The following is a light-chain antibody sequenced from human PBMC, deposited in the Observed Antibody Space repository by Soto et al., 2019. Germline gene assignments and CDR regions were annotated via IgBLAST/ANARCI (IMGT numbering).Light chain of an antibody. CDR1: QSVSSSY. J-gene: IGKJ1*01. CDR2: GAS. Sequence: EIVLTQSPGTLSLSPGERATLSCRASQSVSSSYLAWYQQKPGQAPRLLIYGASSRATGIPDRVSGSGSGTDFTLTISRLEPEDFAVYYCQQYGSSGTFGQGTKVDI. V-gene: IGKV3-20*01. CDR3: QQYGSSGT.